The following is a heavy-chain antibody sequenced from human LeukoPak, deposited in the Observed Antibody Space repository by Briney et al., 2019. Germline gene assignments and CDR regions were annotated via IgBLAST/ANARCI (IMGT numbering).Heavy chain of an antibody. J-gene: IGHJ4*02. CDR1: GFTFSSYG. V-gene: IGHV3-33*01. Sequence: PGGSLRLSCAASGFTFSSYGMHWVRQAPGKGLEWVAVIWYDGSNKYYADSVKGRFTISRDNSKNTLYLQMNSLRAEDTAVYYCAREGGRSFEADYWGQGTLVTVSS. CDR3: AREGGRSFEADY. D-gene: IGHD1-26*01. CDR2: IWYDGSNK.